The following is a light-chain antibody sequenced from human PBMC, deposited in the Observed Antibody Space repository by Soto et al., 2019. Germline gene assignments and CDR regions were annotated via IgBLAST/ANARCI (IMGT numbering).Light chain of an antibody. CDR3: QQYYSYPLT. CDR1: QAIRND. CDR2: AAS. V-gene: IGKV1-17*01. Sequence: DIQMTQSPSSLSASVGDRVTITCRASQAIRNDLGWYQQKPAKAPKRLIYAASSLQSGVPSRFSGSGSGTEFSLTISCLQSEDFATYYCQQYYSYPLTFGGGTKVDIK. J-gene: IGKJ4*01.